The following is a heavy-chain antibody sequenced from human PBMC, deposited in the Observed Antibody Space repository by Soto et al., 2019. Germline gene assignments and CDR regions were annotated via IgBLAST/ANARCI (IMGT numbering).Heavy chain of an antibody. CDR2: ISGSGGST. D-gene: IGHD3-22*01. J-gene: IGHJ3*02. V-gene: IGHV3-23*01. CDR3: AKVVDYYDSSGLGAFDI. Sequence: RGSLRLSCAASGFTFSSYAMSWVRQAPGKGLEWVSAISGSGGSTYYADSVKGRFTISRDNSKSTLYLQMNSLRAEDTAVYYCAKVVDYYDSSGLGAFDIWGQGTMVTV. CDR1: GFTFSSYA.